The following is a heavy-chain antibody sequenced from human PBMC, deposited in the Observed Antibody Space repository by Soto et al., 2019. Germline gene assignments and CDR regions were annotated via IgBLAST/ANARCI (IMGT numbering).Heavy chain of an antibody. CDR3: ARDWGRPTGTRNVAPDY. CDR1: GFTFSNYG. D-gene: IGHD3-16*01. V-gene: IGHV3-33*01. J-gene: IGHJ4*02. CDR2: IWYDGSNK. Sequence: QAQLVESGGGVVQPGRSLSLSWAASGFTFSNYGMHWVRQAPGKGLEWVAVIWYDGSNKYYADSVKGRFTISRDNSKNTVYLQMNSLRAEDTAVYYCARDWGRPTGTRNVAPDYWCQGTLVTVSS.